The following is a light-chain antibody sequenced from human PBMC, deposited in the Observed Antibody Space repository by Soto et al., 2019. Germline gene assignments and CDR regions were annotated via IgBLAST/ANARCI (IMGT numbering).Light chain of an antibody. CDR3: VAWDYSLSALA. V-gene: IGLV1-47*02. J-gene: IGLJ2*01. Sequence: QSVLTQPPSVSRTPGQRVTISCSGSSSNIGSNYVYWYQQLPGTAPKLIMYSNSQRPSGVPDRFSGSKSGTSASLAISGLRSEDVADYYCVAWDYSLSALAFGGGTKLTVL. CDR2: SNS. CDR1: SSNIGSNY.